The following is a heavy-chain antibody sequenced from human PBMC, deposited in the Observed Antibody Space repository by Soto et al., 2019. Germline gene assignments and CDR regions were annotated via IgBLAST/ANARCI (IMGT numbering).Heavy chain of an antibody. CDR1: GGTFSSYA. J-gene: IGHJ6*02. Sequence: QVQLVQSGAEVKKPGSSVKVSCKASGGTFSSYAISWVRQAPGQGLEWMGGIIPIFGTADYAQKFQGRVTITADESTSTSTAYMELSSPRSEDTAVYYCASHSGNARYYYYGMDVWGQGTTVTVSS. D-gene: IGHD2-15*01. CDR2: IIPIFGTA. CDR3: ASHSGNARYYYYGMDV. V-gene: IGHV1-69*12.